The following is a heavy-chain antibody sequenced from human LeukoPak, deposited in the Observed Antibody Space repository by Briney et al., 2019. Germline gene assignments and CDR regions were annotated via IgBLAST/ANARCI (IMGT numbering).Heavy chain of an antibody. V-gene: IGHV3-33*08. CDR2: IWYDGSNK. CDR3: ARELSPGHDFWSGYSYYYYGMDV. Sequence: GGSLRLSCAASGFTFSSYAMHWVRQAPGKGLEWVAVIWYDGSNKYYADSVKGRFTISRDNSKNTLYLQMNSLRAEDTAVYYCARELSPGHDFWSGYSYYYYGMDVWGQGTTVTVSS. D-gene: IGHD3-3*01. CDR1: GFTFSSYA. J-gene: IGHJ6*02.